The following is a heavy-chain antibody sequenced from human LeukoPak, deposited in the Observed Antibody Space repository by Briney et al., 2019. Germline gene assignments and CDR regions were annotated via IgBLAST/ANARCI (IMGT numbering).Heavy chain of an antibody. Sequence: GGSLRLSCAASGFTFSSYAMHWVRQAPGKGLEWVAVISYDGSNKYYADSVKGRFTISRDNSKNTLYLQMNSLRAEDTAVYYCARDGGGSQQSNWFDPWGQGTLVTVSS. J-gene: IGHJ5*02. V-gene: IGHV3-30-3*01. D-gene: IGHD1-26*01. CDR3: ARDGGGSQQSNWFDP. CDR1: GFTFSSYA. CDR2: ISYDGSNK.